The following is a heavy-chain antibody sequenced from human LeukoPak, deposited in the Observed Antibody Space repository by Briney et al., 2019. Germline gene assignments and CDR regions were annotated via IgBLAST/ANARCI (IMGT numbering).Heavy chain of an antibody. CDR1: GFTFSIYW. Sequence: GGSLRLSCAASGFTFSIYWMHWVRQAPGKGLVWVSRINTDGSITTYADSVKGRFTISRDNAKNTLYLQMNSLRVEDTAVYFCASSSNYNWFDPWGQGTLVTVSS. V-gene: IGHV3-74*01. D-gene: IGHD6-13*01. CDR2: INTDGSIT. CDR3: ASSSNYNWFDP. J-gene: IGHJ5*02.